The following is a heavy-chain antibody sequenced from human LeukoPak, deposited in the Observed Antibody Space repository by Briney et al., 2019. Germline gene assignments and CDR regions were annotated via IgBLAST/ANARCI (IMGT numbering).Heavy chain of an antibody. V-gene: IGHV3-20*01. CDR1: GFTLDDYG. J-gene: IGHJ6*02. Sequence: GGSLRLSCAASGFTLDDYGMSWVRQAPGKGLEVFAGINWNGGSTGYADSVKGRFTISRDSAKNSLYLQMNSLRAEDTALYPCARGGSGIRYNYYGMDVWGQGTTVTVSS. CDR2: INWNGGST. D-gene: IGHD3-10*01. CDR3: ARGGSGIRYNYYGMDV.